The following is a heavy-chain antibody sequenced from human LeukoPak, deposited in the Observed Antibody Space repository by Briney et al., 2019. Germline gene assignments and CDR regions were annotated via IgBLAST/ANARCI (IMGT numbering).Heavy chain of an antibody. J-gene: IGHJ5*02. V-gene: IGHV3-74*01. CDR2: INSDGGST. CDR1: GFTFSSFW. CDR3: TKASYGDYGGFDP. Sequence: GGSLRLSCAASGFTFSSFWMHWVRQAPGKGLVWVSRINSDGGSTTYADFVKGRFTISRDNAKNTLYLHMNSLRAEDTAVYYCTKASYGDYGGFDPWGQGTLVTVSS. D-gene: IGHD4-17*01.